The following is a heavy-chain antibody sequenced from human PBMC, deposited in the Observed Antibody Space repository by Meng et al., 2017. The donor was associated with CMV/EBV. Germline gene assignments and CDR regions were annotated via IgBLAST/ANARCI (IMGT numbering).Heavy chain of an antibody. Sequence: TCAVSGGSFRGYYWSWIRQPPGKGLEWIGEINHSGSTNYTPSLKSRVTISVDTSKNQFSLKLSSVTAADTAVYYCARGQRWLQPIDYWGQGTLVTVSS. CDR2: INHSGST. V-gene: IGHV4-34*01. J-gene: IGHJ4*02. D-gene: IGHD5-24*01. CDR1: GGSFRGYY. CDR3: ARGQRWLQPIDY.